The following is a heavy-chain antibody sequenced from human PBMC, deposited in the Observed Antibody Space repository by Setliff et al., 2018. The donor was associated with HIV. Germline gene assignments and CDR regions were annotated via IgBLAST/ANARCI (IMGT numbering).Heavy chain of an antibody. V-gene: IGHV3-30*18. CDR3: AKHRIGAASAVDY. J-gene: IGHJ4*01. CDR1: GFTFNSFD. CDR2: ISDDGDTK. D-gene: IGHD2-15*01. Sequence: SLKISCTASGFTFNSFDMHWIRQAPGKGPEWLAVISDDGDTKFYAGSVKGRLTISRDNSQNTLFLEMSSLRSEDTAIYYCAKHRIGAASAVDYWGQGTLVTVSS.